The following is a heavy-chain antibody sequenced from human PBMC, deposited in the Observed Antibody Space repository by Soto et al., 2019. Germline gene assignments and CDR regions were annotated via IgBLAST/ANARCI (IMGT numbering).Heavy chain of an antibody. D-gene: IGHD6-19*01. V-gene: IGHV1-69*12. CDR3: AAGYSSGWYYARHDY. CDR2: IIPIFGTT. CDR1: GGTFSSYA. Sequence: QVQLVQSGAEVKKPGSSVKVSCKASGGTFSSYAISWVRQAPGQGLAWLGGIIPIFGTTNYAQKFQGRVTITADESTSTAYMELSSLRSEDTAVYYCAAGYSSGWYYARHDYWGQGTLVTVSS. J-gene: IGHJ4*02.